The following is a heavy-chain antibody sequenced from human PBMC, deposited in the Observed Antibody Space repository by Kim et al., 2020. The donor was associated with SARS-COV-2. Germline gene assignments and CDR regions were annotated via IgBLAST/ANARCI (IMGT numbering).Heavy chain of an antibody. V-gene: IGHV3-33*06. D-gene: IGHD3-22*01. Sequence: ADSVKGRFTISRDNSKNTLYLQMNSLRAEDTAVYYCAKGSLSGYYSCLDYWGQGTLVTVSS. CDR3: AKGSLSGYYSCLDY. J-gene: IGHJ4*02.